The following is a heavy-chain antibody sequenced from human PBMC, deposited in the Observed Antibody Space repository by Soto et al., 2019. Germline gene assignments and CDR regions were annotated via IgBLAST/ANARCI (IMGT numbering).Heavy chain of an antibody. Sequence: WGSLRLSCAASGFTFSSYAMHWVRQAPGKGLDWVAVISYDGSNKYYADSVKGRFTISRDNSKNTLYLQMNSLRAEDTAVYYCAKSPSALAYCGGDCYPFDYWGQGTLVTVSS. CDR2: ISYDGSNK. CDR3: AKSPSALAYCGGDCYPFDY. V-gene: IGHV3-30-3*02. CDR1: GFTFSSYA. D-gene: IGHD2-21*02. J-gene: IGHJ4*02.